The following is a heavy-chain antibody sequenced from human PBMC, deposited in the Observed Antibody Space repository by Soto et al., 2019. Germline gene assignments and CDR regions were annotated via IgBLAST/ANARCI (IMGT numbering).Heavy chain of an antibody. V-gene: IGHV3-23*01. Sequence: EVQLLESGGGLVQPGGSLRLSCAASGFTFSSYAMSWVRQAPGKGLEWVSAISGSGGSTYYADSVKGRFTISRDNSKNTLYLQMNSLRAEDTAVYYCAKATSEYSSSSGASDIWGQGTMVTVSS. CDR1: GFTFSSYA. CDR2: ISGSGGST. D-gene: IGHD6-6*01. J-gene: IGHJ3*02. CDR3: AKATSEYSSSSGASDI.